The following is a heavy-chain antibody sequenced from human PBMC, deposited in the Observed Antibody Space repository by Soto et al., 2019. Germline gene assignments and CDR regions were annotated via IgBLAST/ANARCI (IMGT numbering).Heavy chain of an antibody. CDR3: VRGPYNYNSRYFDY. Sequence: SETLSLTCSVSGGSFSGYFWTWIRQPPGKGLEWLAEINHSGITNYNPSVESRVSMSVDTSKNQFSLRPYSVTAADTAVYYCVRGPYNYNSRYFDYWGQGTLVTVSS. CDR1: GGSFSGYF. D-gene: IGHD1-1*01. CDR2: INHSGIT. J-gene: IGHJ4*02. V-gene: IGHV4-34*01.